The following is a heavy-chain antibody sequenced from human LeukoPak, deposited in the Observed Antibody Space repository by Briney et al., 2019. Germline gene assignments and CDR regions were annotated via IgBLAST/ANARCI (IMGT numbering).Heavy chain of an antibody. V-gene: IGHV1-46*01. CDR1: GYTFGSYY. CDR3: ARRLGVGSGWYGAPFDF. J-gene: IGHJ4*02. CDR2: INPSGDTT. Sequence: GASVKVSCKASGYTFGSYYMHWVRQAPGQGLEWMGIINPSGDTTSYAQKFHGRVIMSRDTSTSTVYMELRSLRSEDTAVYYCARRLGVGSGWYGAPFDFWGQGTLVTVSS. D-gene: IGHD6-19*01.